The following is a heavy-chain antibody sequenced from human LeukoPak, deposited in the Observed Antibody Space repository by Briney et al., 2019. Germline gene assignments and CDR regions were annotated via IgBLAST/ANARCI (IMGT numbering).Heavy chain of an antibody. J-gene: IGHJ4*02. V-gene: IGHV4-59*08. CDR3: ARHRDYDSSGYPIDY. CDR1: GGSIGSYY. Sequence: SETLSLTCTVSGGSIGSYYWSWIRQPPGKGLEWIGYIYYSGSTNYNPSLKSRVTISVDTSKNQFSLKLSSVTAADTAVYYCARHRDYDSSGYPIDYWGQGTLVTVSS. D-gene: IGHD3-22*01. CDR2: IYYSGST.